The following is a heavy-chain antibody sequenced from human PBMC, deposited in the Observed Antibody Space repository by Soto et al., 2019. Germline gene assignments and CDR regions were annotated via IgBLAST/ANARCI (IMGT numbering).Heavy chain of an antibody. V-gene: IGHV3-64D*06. CDR1: GFTFSSYA. J-gene: IGHJ6*02. CDR2: ISSNGGST. CDR3: VKTPFSMTTVNTDDYYYGMDV. Sequence: PGGSLRLSCSASGFTFSSYAMHWVRQAPGKGLEYVSAISSNGGSTYYADSVKGRFTISRDNSKNTLYLQMSSLGAEDTAVYYCVKTPFSMTTVNTDDYYYGMDVWGQGTTVTVSS. D-gene: IGHD4-17*01.